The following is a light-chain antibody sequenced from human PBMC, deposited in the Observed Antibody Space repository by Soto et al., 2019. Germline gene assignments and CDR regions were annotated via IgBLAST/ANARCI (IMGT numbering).Light chain of an antibody. CDR1: SSDVGGYNY. CDR3: SSYAGSNNYV. V-gene: IGLV2-8*01. CDR2: EVS. J-gene: IGLJ1*01. Sequence: QSVLTQPPSASGSPGQSVTISCPGTSSDVGGYNYVPWYQQHPGKAPKLMIYEVSKRPSGVPDRFSGSKSGNTASLTVSGLQAEDEADYYCSSYAGSNNYVFGTGTKVTV.